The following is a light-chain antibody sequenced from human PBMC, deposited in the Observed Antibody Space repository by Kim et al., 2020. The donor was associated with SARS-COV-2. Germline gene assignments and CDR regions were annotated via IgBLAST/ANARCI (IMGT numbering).Light chain of an antibody. CDR2: VNSDGSH. J-gene: IGLJ1*01. V-gene: IGLV4-69*01. CDR3: QAWGTGIGV. CDR1: SGHSNYA. Sequence: QLVLTQSPSASASLGASIKLTCTLSSGHSNYAIAWLQQRPEMGPRYLMKVNSDGSHNRGDGIPDRFSGSSSGPERYLTISGLQSEDESDYYCQAWGTGIGVFGSGTKVTVL.